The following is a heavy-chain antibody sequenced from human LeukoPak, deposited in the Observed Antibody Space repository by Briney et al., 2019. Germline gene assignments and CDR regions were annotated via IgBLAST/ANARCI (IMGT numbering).Heavy chain of an antibody. CDR2: INSDGSRT. CDR1: GFTFSSYW. D-gene: IGHD2-15*01. V-gene: IGHV3-74*01. J-gene: IGHJ4*02. Sequence: GGSLRLSCAASGFTFSSYWIHWVRQAPGKGLVWVSRINSDGSRTSYADSVKGRFTISRDNAKNTLYLQMNSLRAEDTAVYYCARVGHVGYCSGGSCLDYWGQGTLVTLSS. CDR3: ARVGHVGYCSGGSCLDY.